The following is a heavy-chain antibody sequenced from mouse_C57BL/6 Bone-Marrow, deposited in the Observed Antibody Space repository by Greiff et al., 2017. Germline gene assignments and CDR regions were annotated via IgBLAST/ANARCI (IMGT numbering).Heavy chain of an antibody. J-gene: IGHJ4*01. V-gene: IGHV1-81*01. CDR2: IYPRSGNT. CDR3: ARRGDGNDY. D-gene: IGHD2-1*01. Sequence: QVQLQQSGAELARPGASVKLSCKASGYTFTSYGISWVKQRTGQGLEWIGEIYPRSGNTYYNEKFKGKATLTADKSSSTAYMELRSLTSEDSAVYFCARRGDGNDYWGQGTSVTVSS. CDR1: GYTFTSYG.